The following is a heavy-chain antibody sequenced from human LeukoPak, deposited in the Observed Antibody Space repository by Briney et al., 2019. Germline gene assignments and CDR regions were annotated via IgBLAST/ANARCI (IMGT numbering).Heavy chain of an antibody. J-gene: IGHJ3*02. CDR1: GGSISSGDYY. Sequence: SETLSLTCTVSGGSISSGDYYWSWIRQPPGKGLEWIGYIYYSGSTYYNPSLKSRVTISVDTSKNQFSLKLSSVTATDTAVYYCARDPSSAFDIWGQGTMVTVSS. V-gene: IGHV4-30-4*01. CDR2: IYYSGST. CDR3: ARDPSSAFDI.